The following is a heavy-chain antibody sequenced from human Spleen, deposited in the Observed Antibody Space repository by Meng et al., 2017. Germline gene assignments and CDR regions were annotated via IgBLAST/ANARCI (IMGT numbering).Heavy chain of an antibody. J-gene: IGHJ4*02. CDR1: GGSFSDYY. Sequence: QVQLQQWGAGLLKPSETLSLTCVVSGGSFSDYYWSWIRQPPGKGLEWIGEINHSGSTNYNTSLESRATISVDTSKNQFSLNLSSVTAADTAVYYCARGGARYDILTGYYSAYFDYWGQGTLVTVSS. D-gene: IGHD3-9*01. CDR3: ARGGARYDILTGYYSAYFDY. V-gene: IGHV4-34*01. CDR2: INHSGST.